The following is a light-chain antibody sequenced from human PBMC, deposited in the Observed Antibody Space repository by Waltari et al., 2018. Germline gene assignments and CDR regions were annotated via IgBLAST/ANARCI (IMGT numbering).Light chain of an antibody. V-gene: IGLV6-57*01. CDR2: EDN. J-gene: IGLJ3*02. Sequence: NFMLTQPHSVSESPGKTVTISCTRSSGSLASNSVQWYQQRPGSSPTAVIYEDNQRPSGVPDRFSGSIDSSSNSASLTISGLKTEDEADYYCQSYDNRNHWVFGGGTKLTVL. CDR1: SGSLASNS. CDR3: QSYDNRNHWV.